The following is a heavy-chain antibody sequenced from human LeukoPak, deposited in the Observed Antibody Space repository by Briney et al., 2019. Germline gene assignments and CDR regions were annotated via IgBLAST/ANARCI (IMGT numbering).Heavy chain of an antibody. Sequence: KTSETLSLTCTVSGGSISSGSYYWSWIRQPAGKGLEWIGRIYTSGSTNYNPSLKSRVSMSVDTSKNQFSLKLSSVTAADTAVYYCASSNTYSSSWYGYYYYYMDVWGKGTTVTIS. D-gene: IGHD6-13*01. J-gene: IGHJ6*03. V-gene: IGHV4-61*02. CDR2: IYTSGST. CDR3: ASSNTYSSSWYGYYYYYMDV. CDR1: GGSISSGSYY.